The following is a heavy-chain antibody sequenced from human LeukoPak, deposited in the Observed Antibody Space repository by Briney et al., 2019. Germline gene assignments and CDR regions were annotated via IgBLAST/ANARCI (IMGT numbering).Heavy chain of an antibody. D-gene: IGHD3-22*01. V-gene: IGHV3-30*04. CDR2: ISYDGSNK. Sequence: PGRSLRLSCAASGFTFSSYAMHWVRQAPGKGLEWVAVISYDGSNKYYADSVKGRFTISRDNSKNTLYLQMNSLRAEDTAVYYCARDHHYDSSGYGVAWDYWGQGTLVTVSS. J-gene: IGHJ4*02. CDR3: ARDHHYDSSGYGVAWDY. CDR1: GFTFSSYA.